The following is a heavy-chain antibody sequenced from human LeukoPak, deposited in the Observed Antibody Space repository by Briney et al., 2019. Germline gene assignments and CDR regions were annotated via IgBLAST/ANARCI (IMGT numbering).Heavy chain of an antibody. CDR2: INRDGGYT. CDR3: ARGHFGDHAFDY. D-gene: IGHD4-17*01. V-gene: IGHV3-20*04. CDR1: GFTFGDYG. J-gene: IGHJ4*02. Sequence: GGSLRLSCAASGFTFGDYGMTWVRQVPGKGLEWVSGINRDGGYTHYADSVKGRFTISRDNAKNSLYLQMNSLRAEDTALYYCARGHFGDHAFDYWGQGSLVTVSS.